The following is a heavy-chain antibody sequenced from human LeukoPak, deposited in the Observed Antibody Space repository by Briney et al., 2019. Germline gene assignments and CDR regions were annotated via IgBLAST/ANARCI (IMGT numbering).Heavy chain of an antibody. CDR1: GFTFSSYA. Sequence: GGSLRLSCAASGFTFSSYAMSWVRQAPGKGLEWVSAISGSGGSTYYADSVKGRFTISRDNSKNTLYLQMNSLRAEDTAVYYCAKGNNYDFWSGPSRWFDPRGQGTLVTVSS. J-gene: IGHJ5*02. D-gene: IGHD3-3*01. V-gene: IGHV3-23*01. CDR3: AKGNNYDFWSGPSRWFDP. CDR2: ISGSGGST.